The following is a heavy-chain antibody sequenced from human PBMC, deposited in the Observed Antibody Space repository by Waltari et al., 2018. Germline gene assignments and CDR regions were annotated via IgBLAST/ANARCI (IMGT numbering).Heavy chain of an antibody. CDR1: GFNFSYYG. V-gene: IGHV3-30*18. CDR3: AKDFGGSGGDYGGLPEY. Sequence: QVQVVESGGGVVKPGRSLRLSWAASGFNFSYYGMHWVRQAPVKGLAGVAVISYDGSNKNDADSVKGRFIISRDNAKNTLYLKMNSLRAEDTAVYYCAKDFGGSGGDYGGLPEYWGQGTLVSVSS. D-gene: IGHD4-17*01. CDR2: ISYDGSNK. J-gene: IGHJ4*02.